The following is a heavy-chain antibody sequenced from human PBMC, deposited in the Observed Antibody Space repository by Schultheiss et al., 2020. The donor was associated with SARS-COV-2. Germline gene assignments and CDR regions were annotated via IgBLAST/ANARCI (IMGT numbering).Heavy chain of an antibody. D-gene: IGHD1-1*01. CDR1: GFTFSSYA. Sequence: GGSLRLSCAASGFTFSSYAMSWVRQAPGKGLEWVSAISGSGGSTYYADSVKGRFTISRDNAKNSLYLQMNSLRAEDTALYYCAKSQGTTEAFDYWGQGTLVTVSS. CDR2: ISGSGGST. J-gene: IGHJ4*02. CDR3: AKSQGTTEAFDY. V-gene: IGHV3-23*01.